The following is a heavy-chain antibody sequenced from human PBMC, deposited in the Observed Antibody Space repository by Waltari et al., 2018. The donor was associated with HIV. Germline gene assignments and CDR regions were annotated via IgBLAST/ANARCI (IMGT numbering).Heavy chain of an antibody. J-gene: IGHJ4*02. V-gene: IGHV4-39*01. D-gene: IGHD3-10*01. CDR1: GGSISSSSYY. CDR2: IYYSGST. Sequence: QLQLQESGPGLVKPSETLSLTCTVSGGSISSSSYYWGWIRQPPGKGLEGIGSIYYSGSTYYNPALKSRVTISVDTSKNQFSLKLSSVTAADTAVYYCANLGQKGKQSEHDYWGQGTLVTVSS. CDR3: ANLGQKGKQSEHDY.